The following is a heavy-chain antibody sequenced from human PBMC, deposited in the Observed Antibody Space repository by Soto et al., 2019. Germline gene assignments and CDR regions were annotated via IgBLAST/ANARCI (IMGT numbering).Heavy chain of an antibody. J-gene: IGHJ4*01. CDR3: ARVFHDSGGYYYDY. CDR2: ITSSGDRT. CDR1: GGTFSSYG. D-gene: IGHD3-22*01. V-gene: IGHV3-64*02. Sequence: PGGSLRLSCAASGGTFSSYGMHWVRQAPGKGLEYVAAITSSGDRTYYTDSVKGRFTISRDNSKNTMYLQMGSLRAEDMAVYYCARVFHDSGGYYYDYWGHGALVTVSS.